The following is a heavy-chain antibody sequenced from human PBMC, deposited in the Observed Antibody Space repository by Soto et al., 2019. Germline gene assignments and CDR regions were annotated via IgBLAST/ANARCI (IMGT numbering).Heavy chain of an antibody. J-gene: IGHJ4*02. CDR3: TKMGAAGGDYLDY. CDR1: GFTFSKHA. D-gene: IGHD3-16*01. CDR2: VSGSGDST. V-gene: IGHV3-23*04. Sequence: EVQLVESGGGLAQPGGSLRLSCAASGFTFSKHAMTWVRQAPGKGLECVSGVSGSGDSTHYADSVKGRFTISRDNSMNASYLQMNSMRGEDTALYYCTKMGAAGGDYLDYWGQGTLVTVSS.